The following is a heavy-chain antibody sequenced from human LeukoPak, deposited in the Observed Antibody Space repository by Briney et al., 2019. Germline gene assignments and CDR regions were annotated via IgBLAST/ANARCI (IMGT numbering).Heavy chain of an antibody. J-gene: IGHJ6*02. D-gene: IGHD3-10*01. CDR2: INHSGST. V-gene: IGHV4-34*01. Sequence: SETLSLTCAVYGGSFSGYYWSWIRQPPGKGLEWIGEINHSGSTNYNPSLKSRVTISVDTSKNQFSLKLSSVTPEDTAVYYCAHESLLWFGESPYYYYGMDVWGQGTTVTVSS. CDR3: AHESLLWFGESPYYYYGMDV. CDR1: GGSFSGYY.